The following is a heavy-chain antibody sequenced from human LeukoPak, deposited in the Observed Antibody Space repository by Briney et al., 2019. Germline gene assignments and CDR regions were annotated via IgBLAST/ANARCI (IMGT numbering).Heavy chain of an antibody. V-gene: IGHV4-38-2*02. Sequence: SETLSLTCTVSGYSISSGYYWGWIRQPPGKGLEWIGRIYTSGSTNYNPSLKSRVTMSVDTSKNQFSLKLSSVTAADTAVYYCARGGLGYCSSTSCSNWFDPWGQGTLVTVSS. D-gene: IGHD2-2*01. CDR3: ARGGLGYCSSTSCSNWFDP. CDR1: GYSISSGYY. J-gene: IGHJ5*02. CDR2: IYTSGST.